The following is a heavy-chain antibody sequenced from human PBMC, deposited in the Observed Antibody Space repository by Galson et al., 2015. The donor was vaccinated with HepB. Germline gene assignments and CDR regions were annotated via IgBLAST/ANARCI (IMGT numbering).Heavy chain of an antibody. CDR1: GFTFSSYA. CDR3: ARDGYCSGTSCYKYYFDY. D-gene: IGHD2-2*03. CDR2: VSYDGSNK. V-gene: IGHV3-30-3*01. Sequence: SLRLSCAASGFTFSSYAMHWVRQAPGKGLEWVAVVSYDGSNKYYADSVKGRFTISRDSSKNTLYLQMNSLRAEDTAVYYCARDGYCSGTSCYKYYFDYWGQGTLLTVSS. J-gene: IGHJ4*02.